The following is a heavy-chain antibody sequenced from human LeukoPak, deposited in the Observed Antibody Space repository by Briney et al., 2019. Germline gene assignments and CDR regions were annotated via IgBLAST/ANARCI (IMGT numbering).Heavy chain of an antibody. D-gene: IGHD3-10*01. CDR3: ARDTITPSTLYYYGSGIDY. J-gene: IGHJ4*02. CDR2: IWYDGSNK. V-gene: IGHV3-33*01. Sequence: PGGSLRLSCAVSGFTFSSYGMHWVRQAPGKGLEWVAVIWYDGSNKYYADSVKGRFTISRDNSKNTLYLQMNSLRAEDTAVYYCARDTITPSTLYYYGSGIDYWGQGTLVTVSS. CDR1: GFTFSSYG.